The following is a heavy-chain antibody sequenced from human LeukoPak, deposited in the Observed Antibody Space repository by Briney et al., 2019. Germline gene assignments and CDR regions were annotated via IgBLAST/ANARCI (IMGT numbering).Heavy chain of an antibody. Sequence: ESGPTLVNPTQTLTLTCTFSGFSLSTNKMCVSWIRQPPGKALEWLARIDWDDDKYYSTSLKTRLTISKDTPKNQVVLTMTNMDPVDTATYYCARVVAGPNWFDPWGQGTLVTVSS. CDR3: ARVVAGPNWFDP. CDR2: IDWDDDK. CDR1: GFSLSTNKMC. D-gene: IGHD2-15*01. J-gene: IGHJ5*02. V-gene: IGHV2-70*11.